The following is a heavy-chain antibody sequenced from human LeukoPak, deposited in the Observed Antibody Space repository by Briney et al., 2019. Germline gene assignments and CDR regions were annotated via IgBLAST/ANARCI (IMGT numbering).Heavy chain of an antibody. D-gene: IGHD6-13*01. J-gene: IGHJ4*02. CDR2: IYYSGTT. CDR3: ARHDRIIASPLV. Sequence: PSETVSPTCIVSGGSISSSSHNWGWIRQPPGKGLEWIGSIYYSGTTYYNPSLKSRLTISVDTSKNQFSLKLSSVTAVDTAVYYCARHDRIIASPLVWGQGILVTVSS. CDR1: GGSISSSSHN. V-gene: IGHV4-39*01.